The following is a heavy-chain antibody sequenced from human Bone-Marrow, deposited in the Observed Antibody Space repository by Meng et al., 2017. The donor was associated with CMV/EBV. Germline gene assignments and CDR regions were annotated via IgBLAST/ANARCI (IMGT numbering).Heavy chain of an antibody. V-gene: IGHV4-59*01. J-gene: IGHJ6*02. CDR3: ARDRYYDFWSGPSQGMDV. Sequence: GSLRLSCTVSGGSISSYYWSWIRQPPGKGLEWIGYIYYSGSTNYNPSLKSRVTISVDTSKNQFSLKLSSVTAADTAVYYCARDRYYDFWSGPSQGMDVWGQGTTVTVSS. CDR1: GGSISSYY. D-gene: IGHD3-3*01. CDR2: IYYSGST.